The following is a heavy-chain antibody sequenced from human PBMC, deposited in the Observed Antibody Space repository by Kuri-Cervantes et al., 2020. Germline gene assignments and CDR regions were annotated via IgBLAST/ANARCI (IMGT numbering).Heavy chain of an antibody. Sequence: GESLKISCAASGFTFRSYSMDWVRQAPSKGLEWVSPISSSSLYIYYTDPVKGRFTISRDNDNNYLYLQMNSLIAEDTAVYYCARDRDFTTDYWGQGTLVTVSS. CDR3: ARDRDFTTDY. V-gene: IGHV3-21*01. CDR1: GFTFRSYS. D-gene: IGHD4-17*01. CDR2: ISSSSLYI. J-gene: IGHJ4*02.